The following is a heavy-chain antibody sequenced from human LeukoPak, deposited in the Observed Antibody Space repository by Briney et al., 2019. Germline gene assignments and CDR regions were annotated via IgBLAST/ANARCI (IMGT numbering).Heavy chain of an antibody. CDR1: GFTFSSYA. V-gene: IGHV3-23*01. D-gene: IGHD3-22*01. Sequence: GRSLRLSCTASGFTFSSYAMSWVRQAPGKGLEWVSAISGSGGSTYYADSVKGRFTISRDNSKNTLYLQMNSLRAEDTAVYYCAKGRKWYYYDSSGYYSPFDYWGQGTLVTVSS. J-gene: IGHJ4*02. CDR2: ISGSGGST. CDR3: AKGRKWYYYDSSGYYSPFDY.